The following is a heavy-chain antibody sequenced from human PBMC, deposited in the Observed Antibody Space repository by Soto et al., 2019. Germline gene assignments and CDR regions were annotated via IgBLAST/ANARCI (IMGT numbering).Heavy chain of an antibody. Sequence: QVQLQESGPGLVKPSQTLSLTCTVSGGSISSGGYYWSWIRQHPGKGLEWIGYIYYSGSTYYNPSLKSRVTISVDTSKNQFSLKLSSVTAADTAVYYCARSRIAAAGKGAPFDYWGQGTLATVSS. CDR1: GGSISSGGYY. J-gene: IGHJ4*02. CDR2: IYYSGST. CDR3: ARSRIAAAGKGAPFDY. D-gene: IGHD6-13*01. V-gene: IGHV4-31*03.